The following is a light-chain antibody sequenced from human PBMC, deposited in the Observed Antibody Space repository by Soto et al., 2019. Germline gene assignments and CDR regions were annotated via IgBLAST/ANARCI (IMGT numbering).Light chain of an antibody. V-gene: IGKV1-39*01. CDR2: AAS. CDR3: QQRHSVPLT. CDR1: QSISSH. J-gene: IGKJ4*01. Sequence: QMTQSPSSLFASVGDRVTITCRASQSISSHLHWYQQKVGQTPRLLIYAASTLQSEVPPRFSGGGSGIEFTLPISSLQREDFATYYCQQRHSVPLTFGEGTKMQI.